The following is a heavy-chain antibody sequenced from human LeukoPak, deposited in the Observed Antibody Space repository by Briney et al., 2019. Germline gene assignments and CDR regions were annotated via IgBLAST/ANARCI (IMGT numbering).Heavy chain of an antibody. CDR1: GLTFSTYW. V-gene: IGHV3-7*01. Sequence: GGSLRLSCVASGLTFSTYWLSWVRQAPGKGPEWVANIKEVGSETNYVDSVRGRFIISRDNAKNLLYLQMSSLRADDTAVYYCTRGGSWFLTWGQGTLVTVSS. CDR3: TRGGSWFLT. CDR2: IKEVGSET. J-gene: IGHJ5*02. D-gene: IGHD6-13*01.